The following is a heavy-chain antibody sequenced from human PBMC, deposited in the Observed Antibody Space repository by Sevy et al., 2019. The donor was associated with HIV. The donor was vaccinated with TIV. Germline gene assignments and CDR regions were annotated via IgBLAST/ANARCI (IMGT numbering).Heavy chain of an antibody. CDR3: AREHYDFNSDFDY. V-gene: IGHV4-39*01. D-gene: IGHD3-3*01. CDR2: IYYSGST. J-gene: IGHJ4*02. Sequence: SETLSLTCTVSGGSISSSSYYWGWIRQPPGKGLEWIGGIYYSGSTYYNPSLKSRVTISVDTSKNQFSLKLSSVTAADTAVYYCAREHYDFNSDFDYWGQGTLVTVSS. CDR1: GGSISSSSYY.